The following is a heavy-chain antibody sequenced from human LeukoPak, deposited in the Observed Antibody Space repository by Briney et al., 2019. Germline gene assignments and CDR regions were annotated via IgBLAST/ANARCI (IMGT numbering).Heavy chain of an antibody. CDR2: IYTSGST. V-gene: IGHV4-4*08. Sequence: PSETLSLTCTVSGGSISSYYWSWIRQPPGKGLEWIGYIYTSGSTNYNPSLKSRVTISVDTSKNQFSLKLSSVTAADTAVYYCATSYGSGSYHDAFDIWGQGTMVTVSS. D-gene: IGHD3-10*01. CDR3: ATSYGSGSYHDAFDI. CDR1: GGSISSYY. J-gene: IGHJ3*02.